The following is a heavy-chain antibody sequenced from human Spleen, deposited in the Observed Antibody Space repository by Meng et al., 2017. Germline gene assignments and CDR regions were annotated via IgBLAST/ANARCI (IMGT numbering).Heavy chain of an antibody. V-gene: IGHV3-15*01. CDR2: IKSKTDGGRT. CDR1: GFTFSKAW. CDR3: TTLQLPPPTGHDY. Sequence: GESLKISCAASGFTFSKAWMTWVRQAPGKGLEWVGRIKSKTDGGRTDYAAPVKGRFTISRDDSKNTLYLQLNSLKTEDTAVYYCTTLQLPPPTGHDYWGQGTLVTVSS. J-gene: IGHJ4*02. D-gene: IGHD1-1*01.